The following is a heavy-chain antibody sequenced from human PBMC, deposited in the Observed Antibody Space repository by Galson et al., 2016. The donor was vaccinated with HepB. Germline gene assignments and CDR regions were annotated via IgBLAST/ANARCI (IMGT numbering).Heavy chain of an antibody. CDR3: ARASPRDSSGWYPDAFDI. D-gene: IGHD6-19*01. J-gene: IGHJ3*02. CDR2: IYYSGST. V-gene: IGHV4-61*01. CDR1: GGSVSSGSYY. Sequence: SETLSLTCTVSGGSVSSGSYYWSWIRQPPGKGLEWIGYIYYSGSTNYNPSLKSRVTISVDTSKNQFSLKLSSVTAADTAVYYCARASPRDSSGWYPDAFDIWGQGTMVTVSS.